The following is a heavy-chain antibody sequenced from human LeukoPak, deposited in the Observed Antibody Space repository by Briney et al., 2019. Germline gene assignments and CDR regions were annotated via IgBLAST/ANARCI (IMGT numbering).Heavy chain of an antibody. J-gene: IGHJ4*02. CDR2: VYHSGST. D-gene: IGHD3-22*01. CDR1: DYSISSGNY. Sequence: LETLSLTRAVSDYSISSGNYWGWIRQPPGKGLEWIGSVYHSGSTHYSPSLKSRVTIAVDTSKNQFSLKLSSVTAADTAVYYCARNDSSGYFDYWGQGTLVTVSS. V-gene: IGHV4-38-2*01. CDR3: ARNDSSGYFDY.